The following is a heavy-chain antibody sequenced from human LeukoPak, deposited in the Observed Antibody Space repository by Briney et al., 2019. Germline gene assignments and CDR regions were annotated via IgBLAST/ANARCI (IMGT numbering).Heavy chain of an antibody. J-gene: IGHJ3*02. CDR1: GYTFTGYY. Sequence: GASVKVSCKASGYTFTGYYMHWVRQAPGQGLEWMGWINPNSGGTNYAQKFQGRVTMTRDTSISTAYMELSRLRSDDTAVYYCARADSSGYWISAFDIWGQGTMVTVSS. V-gene: IGHV1-2*02. CDR2: INPNSGGT. CDR3: ARADSSGYWISAFDI. D-gene: IGHD3-22*01.